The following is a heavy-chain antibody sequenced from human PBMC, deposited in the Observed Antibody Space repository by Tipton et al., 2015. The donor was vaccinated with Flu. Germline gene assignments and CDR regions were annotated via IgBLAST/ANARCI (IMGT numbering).Heavy chain of an antibody. CDR2: INGDGSST. Sequence: LRLSCAASGFTFSSYWMHWVRQAPGKGLMWVSRINGDGSSTSYGDSVKGRFTISRDNAKNTLYLQMNGLRAEDTALYYCARGFSYNYRVDYWGQGTLVTVSS. CDR1: GFTFSSYW. V-gene: IGHV3-74*01. CDR3: ARGFSYNYRVDY. J-gene: IGHJ4*02. D-gene: IGHD5-18*01.